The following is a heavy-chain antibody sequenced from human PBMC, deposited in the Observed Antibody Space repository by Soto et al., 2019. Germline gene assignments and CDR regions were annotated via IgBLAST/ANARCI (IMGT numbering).Heavy chain of an antibody. V-gene: IGHV4-31*03. CDR1: GGSISSDGNY. D-gene: IGHD3-10*01. Sequence: QVQLQESGPGLVKSSQTLSLTCTVSGGSISSDGNYWSWIRQHPGKGLEWIGYIYYSGSTNYNPSLNNRVTISVDTSKNQFSLKLNSVTAAVTAVYYCARARMVRGIIYYYGMDVWGQGTTVTVSS. CDR2: IYYSGST. CDR3: ARARMVRGIIYYYGMDV. J-gene: IGHJ6*02.